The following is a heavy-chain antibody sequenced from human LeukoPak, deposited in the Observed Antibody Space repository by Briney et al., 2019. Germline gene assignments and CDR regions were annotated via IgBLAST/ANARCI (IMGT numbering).Heavy chain of an antibody. CDR2: INPSGGST. J-gene: IGHJ5*02. CDR3: ARDTYYGSGSYLGWFDP. D-gene: IGHD3-10*01. Sequence: ASVKVSCKSSGYTFTSYYMHWVRQAPGQGLECMGIINPSGGSTSYEHKFQGRVTMTRDMSTSTVYMELSSLRSEDTAVYYCARDTYYGSGSYLGWFDPWGQGTLVTVSS. V-gene: IGHV1-46*01. CDR1: GYTFTSYY.